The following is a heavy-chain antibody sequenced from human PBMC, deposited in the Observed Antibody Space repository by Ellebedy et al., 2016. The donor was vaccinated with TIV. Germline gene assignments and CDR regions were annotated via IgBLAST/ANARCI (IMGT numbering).Heavy chain of an antibody. V-gene: IGHV5-51*01. CDR1: GYTFTSYW. J-gene: IGHJ5*02. CDR3: SIAVDGTTWFDP. D-gene: IGHD5-24*01. Sequence: PGGSLRLFCKASGYTFTSYWVGWVRQKPGKGLEWMGTIHPADSHTKYSPSFQGQVTISADKSISTAYLQLSNLKASDTAIYYCSIAVDGTTWFDPWGQGTLVTVSS. CDR2: IHPADSHT.